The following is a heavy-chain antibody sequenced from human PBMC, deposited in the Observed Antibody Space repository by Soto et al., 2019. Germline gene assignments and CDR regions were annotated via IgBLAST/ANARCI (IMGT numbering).Heavy chain of an antibody. D-gene: IGHD5-18*01. CDR3: AKGRRLWSRTEFDY. CDR2: VSGGGGST. CDR1: GFTFSSYA. J-gene: IGHJ4*02. V-gene: IGHV3-23*01. Sequence: GGSLRLSCAASGFTFSSYAMSWVRQAPGKGLEWVSAVSGGGGSTYYADSVKGQFIISRDNSKNTLYLQMNSLRAEDTAVYYCAKGRRLWSRTEFDYWGQGTLVTVSS.